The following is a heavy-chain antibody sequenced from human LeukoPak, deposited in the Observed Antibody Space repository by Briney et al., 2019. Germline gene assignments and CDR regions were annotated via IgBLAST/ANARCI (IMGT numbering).Heavy chain of an antibody. Sequence: ASVKVSCKASGYTFTGYYMHWVRQAPGQGLEWMGWINPNSGGTNYAQKFQGRVTMTRDTSISTAYLQLSRLRSDDTALYYCERDPDMSSYGLVIWFGRWGQGTLVTVSS. J-gene: IGHJ5*02. V-gene: IGHV1-2*02. CDR1: GYTFTGYY. D-gene: IGHD5-18*01. CDR3: ERDPDMSSYGLVIWFGR. CDR2: INPNSGGT.